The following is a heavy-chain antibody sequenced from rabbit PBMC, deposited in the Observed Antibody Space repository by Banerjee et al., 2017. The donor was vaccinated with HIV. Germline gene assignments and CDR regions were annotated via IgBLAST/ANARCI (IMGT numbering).Heavy chain of an antibody. CDR3: AREKSDGAYGTYAYGIDL. Sequence: QEQLVESGGGLVQPEGSLTLTCKASGFSFSSSYYMCWVRQAPGKGLEWIACIYGGSSGTTYYATWAKGRFTISKTSSTTVTLQLNSLTAADTATYFCAREKSDGAYGTYAYGIDLWGPGTLVTVS. D-gene: IGHD6-1*01. J-gene: IGHJ4*01. CDR1: GFSFSSSYY. CDR2: IYGGSSGTT. V-gene: IGHV1S45*01.